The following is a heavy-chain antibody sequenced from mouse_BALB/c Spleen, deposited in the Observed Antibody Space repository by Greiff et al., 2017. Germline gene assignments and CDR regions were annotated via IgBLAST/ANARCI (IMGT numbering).Heavy chain of an antibody. CDR2: INPSTGYT. Sequence: QVQLQQSGAELAKPGASVKMSCKASGYTFTSYWMHWVKQRPGQGLEWIGYINPSTGYTEYNQKFKDKATLTADKSSSTAYMQLSSLTSEDSAVYYCARARTAQATWFAYWGQGTLVTVSA. CDR3: ARARTAQATWFAY. D-gene: IGHD3-2*02. J-gene: IGHJ3*01. CDR1: GYTFTSYW. V-gene: IGHV1-7*01.